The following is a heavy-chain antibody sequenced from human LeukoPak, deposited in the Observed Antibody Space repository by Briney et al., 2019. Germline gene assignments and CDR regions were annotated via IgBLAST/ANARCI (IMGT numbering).Heavy chain of an antibody. CDR2: IWYDGSNK. J-gene: IGHJ4*02. V-gene: IGHV3-33*06. CDR1: GFTFSSYG. Sequence: PGGSLRLSCAASGFTFSSYGMHWVRQAPGKGLEWVAVIWYDGSNKYYADSVKGRFTISRDNSKNTLYLQMNSLRAEDTAVYYCAKDPLGYCSSTSCYSYFDYWGQGTLVTVPS. D-gene: IGHD2-2*02. CDR3: AKDPLGYCSSTSCYSYFDY.